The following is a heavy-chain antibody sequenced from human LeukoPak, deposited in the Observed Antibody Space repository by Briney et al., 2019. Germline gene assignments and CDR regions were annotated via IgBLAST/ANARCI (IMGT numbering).Heavy chain of an antibody. CDR2: IYTSGST. CDR3: ARESRDVMATIGRGYYYYMDV. D-gene: IGHD5-12*01. Sequence: PSETLSLTCTVPGDSISSGSYSWSWIRQPAGKGLEWIGRIYTSGSTNYNPSLKSRVTISVDTSKNQFSLNLTSVSAADTAVYYCARESRDVMATIGRGYYYYMDVWGKGTTVTVSS. J-gene: IGHJ6*03. V-gene: IGHV4-61*02. CDR1: GDSISSGSYS.